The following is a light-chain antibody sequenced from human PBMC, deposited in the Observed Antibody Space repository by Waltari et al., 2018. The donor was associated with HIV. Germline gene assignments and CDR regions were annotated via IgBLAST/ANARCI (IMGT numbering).Light chain of an antibody. CDR1: QSISSY. CDR2: AAS. V-gene: IGKV1-39*01. J-gene: IGKJ4*01. Sequence: DSQMTQSPSSLSASVGDRVTITCRASQSISSYLNWYQQKPGKAPKLLIYAASSLQSGVPASFSGSGSGTDFTLTISSLQPEDFATYYCQQSYSTPLTFGGGTKVEIK. CDR3: QQSYSTPLT.